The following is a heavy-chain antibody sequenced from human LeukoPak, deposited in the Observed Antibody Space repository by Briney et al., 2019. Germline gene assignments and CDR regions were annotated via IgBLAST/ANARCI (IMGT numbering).Heavy chain of an antibody. V-gene: IGHV3-53*01. CDR2: IYSGGST. D-gene: IGHD2-2*02. CDR1: GFTVSSNY. Sequence: PGGSLRLSCAASGFTVSSNYMSWVRQAPGKGLEWVSVIYSGGSTYYADSVKGPFTISRDNSKNTLYLQMNSLRAEDTAVYYCAKMRAVGVAAAINYWGQGTLVTVSS. J-gene: IGHJ4*02. CDR3: AKMRAVGVAAAINY.